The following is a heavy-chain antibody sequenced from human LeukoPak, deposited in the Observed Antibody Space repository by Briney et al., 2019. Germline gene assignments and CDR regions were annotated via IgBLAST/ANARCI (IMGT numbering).Heavy chain of an antibody. CDR1: GYTFTGYY. D-gene: IGHD5-18*01. CDR2: INPNSGGT. J-gene: IGHJ4*02. V-gene: IGHV1-2*02. CDR3: ARGASWIQLWLKAY. Sequence: ASVKVSCKASGYTFTGYYMHWVRQAPGQGLEWWGWINPNSGGTNYAQKFQGRVTMTRDTSISTAYMELSRLRSDDTAVYYCARGASWIQLWLKAYWGQGTLVTVSS.